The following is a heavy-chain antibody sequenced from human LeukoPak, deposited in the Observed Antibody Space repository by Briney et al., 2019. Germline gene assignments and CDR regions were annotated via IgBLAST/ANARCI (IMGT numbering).Heavy chain of an antibody. CDR3: AEDGPDGYTYYFDY. CDR1: GFTFSTYN. Sequence: GGSLRLSCAASGFTFSTYNMNWVRQAPGKGLEWVSSITTSSTYIYYADSVKGRFTIFRDNAKNSLYLQMNSLRAEDTAIYYCAEDGPDGYTYYFDYWGQGTLVTVSS. D-gene: IGHD5-24*01. J-gene: IGHJ4*02. V-gene: IGHV3-21*01. CDR2: ITTSSTYI.